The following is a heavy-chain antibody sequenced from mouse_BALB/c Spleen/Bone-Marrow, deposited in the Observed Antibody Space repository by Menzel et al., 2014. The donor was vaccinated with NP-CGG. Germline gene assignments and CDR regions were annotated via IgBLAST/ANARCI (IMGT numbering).Heavy chain of an antibody. J-gene: IGHJ2*01. V-gene: IGHV1S130*01. Sequence: VKLQESGSVLVRPGASVKLSCKASGYTFTSSWMHWAKQRPGQGLEWIGEIHPNSGNTNYNEKFKGKATLTVDTSSSTAYVDLSSLTSEDSAVYYCARGGYGNYYSDYWGQGTTLTVSS. CDR2: IHPNSGNT. CDR1: GYTFTSSW. CDR3: ARGGYGNYYSDY. D-gene: IGHD2-1*01.